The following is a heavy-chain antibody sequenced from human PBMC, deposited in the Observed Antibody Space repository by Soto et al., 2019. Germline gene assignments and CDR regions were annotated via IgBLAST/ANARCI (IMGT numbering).Heavy chain of an antibody. V-gene: IGHV4-31*02. J-gene: IGHJ3*02. CDR3: AQALVFTGGDGFGI. Sequence: QVRLQEWGPGLVKPSQTLSLKCSVSGGSITTGGRSWSWIRQLPGKGLEWIGDIYYSVNTYYNAYLKSRVTISVEAAKKQFSLKLSSVTAADTAVYYCAQALVFTGGDGFGIFGQGRLVTVSS. CDR1: GGSITTGGRS. CDR2: IYYSVNT. D-gene: IGHD1-1*01.